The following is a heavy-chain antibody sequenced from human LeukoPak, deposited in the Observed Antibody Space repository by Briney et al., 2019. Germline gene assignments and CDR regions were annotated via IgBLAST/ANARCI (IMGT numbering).Heavy chain of an antibody. Sequence: ASVKVSCKASGYTFTDYYIHWVRQAPGQGLEWMGWINPNSGGTNYAQKFQGRVTMTRDTSISTAYMELSRLRSDDTAVYYCARDLAVVVAAEDYAFDIWGQGTMVTVSS. J-gene: IGHJ3*02. V-gene: IGHV1-2*02. CDR2: INPNSGGT. D-gene: IGHD2-15*01. CDR3: ARDLAVVVAAEDYAFDI. CDR1: GYTFTDYY.